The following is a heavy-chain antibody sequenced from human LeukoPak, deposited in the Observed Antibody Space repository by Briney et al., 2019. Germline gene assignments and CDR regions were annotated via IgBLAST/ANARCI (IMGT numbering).Heavy chain of an antibody. D-gene: IGHD3-3*01. CDR1: GFTVSSNY. V-gene: IGHV3-53*01. CDR3: ARDVDFWSGYYPAD. CDR2: IYSGGST. J-gene: IGHJ4*02. Sequence: PGGPLRLSCAASGFTVSSNYMSWVRQAPGKGLEWVSVIYSGGSTYYADSVKGRFTISRDNSKNTLYLQMNSLRAEDTAVYYCARDVDFWSGYYPADWGQGTLVTVSS.